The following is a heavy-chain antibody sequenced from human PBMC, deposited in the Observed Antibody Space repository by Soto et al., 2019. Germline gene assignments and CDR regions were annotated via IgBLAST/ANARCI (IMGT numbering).Heavy chain of an antibody. Sequence: QVQLQESGPGLVKPSDTLSLTCAVSGYSITNVNWWAWIRQPPGKGLEWIGYIFHSGTTHYNPSLKSRVTMSADTPNNQFFLKVDSLTAEDTAVYYCAIRPYADALDIWGQGTMATFSS. CDR2: IFHSGTT. CDR1: GYSITNVNW. D-gene: IGHD2-2*01. V-gene: IGHV4-28*01. CDR3: AIRPYADALDI. J-gene: IGHJ3*02.